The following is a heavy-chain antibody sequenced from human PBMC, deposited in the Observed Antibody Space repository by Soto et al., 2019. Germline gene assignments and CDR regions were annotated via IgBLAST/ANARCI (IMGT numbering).Heavy chain of an antibody. V-gene: IGHV4-31*03. CDR1: GGSISSGGYY. J-gene: IGHJ5*02. CDR3: ARCDVITNNGFDP. Sequence: QVQLQESGPGLVKPSQTLSLTCTVSGGSISSGGYYWSWIRQHPGKGLEWIGYIYYSGSTYYNPSRKSRGTISVDTSKNQFSLKLSAGTAADTAVYYWARCDVITNNGFDPWGQGTLVTVSS. D-gene: IGHD3-22*01. CDR2: IYYSGST.